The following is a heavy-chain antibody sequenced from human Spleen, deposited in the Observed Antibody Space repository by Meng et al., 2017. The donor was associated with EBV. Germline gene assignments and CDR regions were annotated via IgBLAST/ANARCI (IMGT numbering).Heavy chain of an antibody. CDR1: GYTFTSYA. D-gene: IGHD6-19*01. J-gene: IGHJ4*02. CDR3: ARDLSVYASGWY. V-gene: IGHV1-3*01. Sequence: QVQLVQSGAEVKKPGASVKVSCNASGYTFTSYAMHWVRQAPGQRLEWMGWINAGNGNTKYSQKFQGRVTITRDTSASTAYMELSSLRSEDTAVYYCARDLSVYASGWYWGQGTLVTVSS. CDR2: INAGNGNT.